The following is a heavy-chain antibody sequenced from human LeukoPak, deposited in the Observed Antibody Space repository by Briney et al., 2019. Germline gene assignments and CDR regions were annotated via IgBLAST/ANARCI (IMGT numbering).Heavy chain of an antibody. CDR3: ARDLLRGSGSYNMDV. Sequence: GASVKVSCKASGYTFTGYYMHWVRQAPGQGLEWMGWINPNSGGTNYAQKFQGRVTMTRDTSISTAYMELSRLRSDDTAVYYCARDLLRGSGSYNMDVWGKGTTVTVSS. J-gene: IGHJ6*03. CDR1: GYTFTGYY. V-gene: IGHV1-2*02. CDR2: INPNSGGT. D-gene: IGHD3-10*01.